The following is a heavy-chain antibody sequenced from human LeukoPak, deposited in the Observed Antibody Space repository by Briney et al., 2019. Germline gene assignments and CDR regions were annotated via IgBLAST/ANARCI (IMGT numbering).Heavy chain of an antibody. J-gene: IGHJ4*02. D-gene: IGHD3-10*01. CDR1: GFTFSSYG. CDR2: IWYDGTNK. V-gene: IGHV3-33*01. Sequence: GGSLRLSCEASGFTFSSYGMHWVRQAPGKGLEWVALIWYDGTNKYYADSVKGRFTISRDNSKNTLYLRMNSLRAEDTAVYYCARELYYGSDLDYWGQGTLVTVSS. CDR3: ARELYYGSDLDY.